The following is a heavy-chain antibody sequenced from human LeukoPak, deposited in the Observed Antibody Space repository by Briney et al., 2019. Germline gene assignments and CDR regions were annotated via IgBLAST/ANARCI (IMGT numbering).Heavy chain of an antibody. Sequence: GGSLRLSCAASGFTFSNYGMHWVRQAPGKGLEWLAAIFYDGSNKYYADTVKGRFTISRDNSKNMLYLQVNSLTAEDTAVYYCVRDQALYFSYGDFWGQGTLVAVSS. V-gene: IGHV3-33*01. CDR1: GFTFSNYG. CDR3: VRDQALYFSYGDF. D-gene: IGHD2/OR15-2a*01. CDR2: IFYDGSNK. J-gene: IGHJ1*01.